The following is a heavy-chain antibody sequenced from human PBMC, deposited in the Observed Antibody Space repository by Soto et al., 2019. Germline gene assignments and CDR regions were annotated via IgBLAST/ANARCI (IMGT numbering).Heavy chain of an antibody. CDR3: ARRDTSGFLRYFDN. CDR1: GGTLSSFINYP. Sequence: QMQLVQSGAEVKKPGSSVKVSCKASGGTLSSFINYPINWVRQAPGQGLEWMGGIVTNVGTVNYAQKFQGRVTITADKSTGTAYMEVSSLRSEDTGLYYCARRDTSGFLRYFDNWGQGTLVTVSS. J-gene: IGHJ4*02. V-gene: IGHV1-69*06. CDR2: IVTNVGTV. D-gene: IGHD3-3*01.